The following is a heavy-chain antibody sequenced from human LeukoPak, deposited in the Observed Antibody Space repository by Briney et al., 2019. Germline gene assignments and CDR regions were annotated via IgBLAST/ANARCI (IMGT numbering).Heavy chain of an antibody. J-gene: IGHJ4*02. CDR1: GYSISRAFH. CDR3: ARAGPFCSGGSCYFDS. CDR2: IFHTGTT. Sequence: SETLSLTCAVSGYSISRAFHWGWIRQSPGKGLECLGNIFHTGTTYHNPSLKSRLTISLDTSKNQFSLKLSSVTAADTAVYYCARAGPFCSGGSCYFDSWGQGTLVTVSS. D-gene: IGHD2-15*01. V-gene: IGHV4-38-2*01.